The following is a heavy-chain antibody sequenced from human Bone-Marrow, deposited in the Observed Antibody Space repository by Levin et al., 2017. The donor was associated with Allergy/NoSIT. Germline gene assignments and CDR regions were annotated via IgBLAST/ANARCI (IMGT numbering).Heavy chain of an antibody. CDR1: GGSFTGYF. D-gene: IGHD3-10*01. J-gene: IGHJ4*02. CDR3: ARGGRWSFSYYFDY. Sequence: SETLSLTCAVDGGSFTGYFWTWIRQPPGKGLEWIGEINHSGSTKYNPSLTSRVTISEDTSKKEFSLNLSSVTAADTAVFYCARGGRWSFSYYFDYWGQGTRVTVSS. V-gene: IGHV4-34*01. CDR2: INHSGST.